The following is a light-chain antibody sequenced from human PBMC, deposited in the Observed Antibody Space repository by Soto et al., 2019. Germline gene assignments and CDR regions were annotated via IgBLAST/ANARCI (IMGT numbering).Light chain of an antibody. J-gene: IGKJ1*01. CDR3: QQYTGPPTT. CDR2: GAS. Sequence: GLTQSPGTLSLSPGERATLACRSSQTVSSNYLAWCQQRPGQAPRLLIYGASTRAAGIPDRFSGSGSGTDFTLTITRLEPEDSAVYFCQQYTGPPTTFGQGTKVDIK. V-gene: IGKV3-20*01. CDR1: QTVSSNY.